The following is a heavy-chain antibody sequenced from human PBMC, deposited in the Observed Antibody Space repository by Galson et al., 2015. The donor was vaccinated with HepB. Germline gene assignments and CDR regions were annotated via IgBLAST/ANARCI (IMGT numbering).Heavy chain of an antibody. CDR3: ARLLGWGSGSYFSGMDV. J-gene: IGHJ6*02. CDR2: INPGNGDT. CDR1: GYTFTSYG. Sequence: SVKVSCKASGYTFTSYGISWVRQAPGQRLEWMGWINPGNGDTKYSQKFQGRVTMTRDTSASTVHMELSSLRSEDTSIFYCARLLGWGSGSYFSGMDVWGQGTTVTVSS. D-gene: IGHD3-10*01. V-gene: IGHV1-3*01.